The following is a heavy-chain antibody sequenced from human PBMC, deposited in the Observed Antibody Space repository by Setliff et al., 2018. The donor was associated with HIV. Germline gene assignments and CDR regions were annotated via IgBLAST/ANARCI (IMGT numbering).Heavy chain of an antibody. CDR1: GFTFSSYS. CDR2: ISSSSNTK. V-gene: IGHV3-48*01. CDR3: AKDGDYRSGDYDAFDI. Sequence: GGSLRLSCAASGFTFSSYSMNWVRQAPGKGLQWVSYISSSSNTKYYADSVKGRFTISRDNAKNSLYLQMNSLRPEDTAVYYCAKDGDYRSGDYDAFDIWGQGTMVTVSS. J-gene: IGHJ3*02. D-gene: IGHD6-25*01.